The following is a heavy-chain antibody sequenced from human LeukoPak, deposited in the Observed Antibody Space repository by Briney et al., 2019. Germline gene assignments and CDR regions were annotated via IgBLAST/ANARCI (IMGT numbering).Heavy chain of an antibody. J-gene: IGHJ3*02. CDR1: GYTFTSYG. V-gene: IGHV1-18*01. D-gene: IGHD3-10*01. Sequence: ASVKVSCKASGYTFTSYGISWVRQAPGQGLEWMGWISAYNGNTNYAQKLQGRVTMTTDTSTSTAYMELSSLRSEDTAVYYCARGSSGSYYNNDAFDIWGQGTMVTVSS. CDR3: ARGSSGSYYNNDAFDI. CDR2: ISAYNGNT.